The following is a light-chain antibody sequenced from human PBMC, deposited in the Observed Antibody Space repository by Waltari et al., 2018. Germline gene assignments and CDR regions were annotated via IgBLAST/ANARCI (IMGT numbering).Light chain of an antibody. CDR3: QKYTSAPRT. J-gene: IGKJ3*01. CDR1: QDISHY. V-gene: IGKV1-27*01. Sequence: DIQMTQSPSSLSAFVGDSVTITCRASQDISHYLAWYQQRPGQVPRLLIYEASTLQSGVPSRFSGSGSGTDFTLTISSLQPEDVATYYCQKYTSAPRTFGPGTKIEIK. CDR2: EAS.